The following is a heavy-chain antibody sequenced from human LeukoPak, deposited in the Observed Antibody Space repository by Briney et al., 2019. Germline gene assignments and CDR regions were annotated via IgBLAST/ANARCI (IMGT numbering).Heavy chain of an antibody. V-gene: IGHV1-2*02. CDR2: INPNSGGT. Sequence: ASVKVSCKASGYTFTGYYMHWVRQAPGQGLEWMGWINPNSGGTNYAQKFQGRVTMPRDTSISTAYMELSRLRSDDTAVYYCARGRVTIFGVVTLRGEFDPWGQGTLVTVSS. J-gene: IGHJ5*02. CDR3: ARGRVTIFGVVTLRGEFDP. CDR1: GYTFTGYY. D-gene: IGHD3-3*01.